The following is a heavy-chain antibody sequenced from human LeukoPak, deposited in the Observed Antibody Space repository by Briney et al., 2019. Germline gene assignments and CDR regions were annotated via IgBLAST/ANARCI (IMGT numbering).Heavy chain of an antibody. V-gene: IGHV4-34*01. J-gene: IGHJ4*02. CDR1: GGSFSGYY. Sequence: PSETLSLTCAVYGGSFSGYYWSWIRQPPGKGLEWIGEINHSESTNYNPSLKSRVTISVDTPKNQFSLKLSSVTAADTAVYYCATEYSSSQGLDYWGQGTLVTVSS. CDR2: INHSEST. CDR3: ATEYSSSQGLDY. D-gene: IGHD6-6*01.